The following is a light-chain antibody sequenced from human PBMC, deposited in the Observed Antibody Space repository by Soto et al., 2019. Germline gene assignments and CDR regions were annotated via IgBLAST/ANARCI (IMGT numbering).Light chain of an antibody. V-gene: IGKV3-20*01. J-gene: IGKJ1*01. CDR1: QSAISNY. CDR3: QQYGSSPWT. Sequence: VVLTQSPDILSLSPGERATLSCRASQSAISNYLAWYQQKPGQAPRLLISSASDRATGIPDRFSGSGSGTDFTLTISRLEPEDFAVYYCQQYGSSPWTFGQGTKVDIK. CDR2: SAS.